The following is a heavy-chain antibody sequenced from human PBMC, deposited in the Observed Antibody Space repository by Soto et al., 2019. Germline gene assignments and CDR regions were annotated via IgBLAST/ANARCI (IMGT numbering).Heavy chain of an antibody. CDR3: ARDRGVGFFDY. CDR1: GFTFSRYS. CDR2: ISSRSSYI. Sequence: EVQLVESGGGLVKPGGSLRLSCAASGFTFSRYSMNWVRQAPGKGLEWVSSISSRSSYIYYADSVKGRFTISRDNAKNSLYLEMNSLRAEDTAVYYCARDRGVGFFDYWGQGTLVTVSS. D-gene: IGHD2-8*01. J-gene: IGHJ4*02. V-gene: IGHV3-21*01.